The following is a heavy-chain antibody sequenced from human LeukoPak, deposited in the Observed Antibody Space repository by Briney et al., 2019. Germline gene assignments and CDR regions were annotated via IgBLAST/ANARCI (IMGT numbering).Heavy chain of an antibody. J-gene: IGHJ4*02. CDR3: ATYYSSSSYFDY. Sequence: PGASVKVSCKASGGTFSSYAISWVRQAPGQGLEWMGRIIPILGIANYAQKFQGRVTITADKSTSTAYMELSSLRSEDTAVYYCATYYSSSSYFDYWGQETLVTVSS. CDR1: GGTFSSYA. CDR2: IIPILGIA. D-gene: IGHD6-6*01. V-gene: IGHV1-69*04.